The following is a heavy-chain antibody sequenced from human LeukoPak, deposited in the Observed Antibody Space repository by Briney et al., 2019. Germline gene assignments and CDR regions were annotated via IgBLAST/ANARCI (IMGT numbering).Heavy chain of an antibody. CDR3: ARERKYSSGWYGAFDI. CDR2: ISSSSSDI. CDR1: GFTFSSYS. Sequence: GGSLRLSCAASGFTFSSYSMNWVRQAPGKGLGWVSSISSSSSDIYYANQVKARFTTPRHNAKTSLYLQMNCLTSDDTAVYYCARERKYSSGWYGAFDIWGQGTMVTVSS. J-gene: IGHJ3*02. D-gene: IGHD6-19*01. V-gene: IGHV3-21*01.